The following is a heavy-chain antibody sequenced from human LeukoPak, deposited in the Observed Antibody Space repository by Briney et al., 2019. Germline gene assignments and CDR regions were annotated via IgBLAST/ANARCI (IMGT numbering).Heavy chain of an antibody. CDR2: IRVYNGNT. J-gene: IGHJ4*02. CDR3: ARDMMYYYDSSGYYPPIDY. D-gene: IGHD3-22*01. Sequence: ASVKVSCKASGYTFTSYGITWVRRAHGQGLEWLGWIRVYNGNTNYAKNFQDRVTMTTDTSTNTAYMELRSLRSDDTAVYYCARDMMYYYDSSGYYPPIDYWGQGTLVTVSS. V-gene: IGHV1-18*01. CDR1: GYTFTSYG.